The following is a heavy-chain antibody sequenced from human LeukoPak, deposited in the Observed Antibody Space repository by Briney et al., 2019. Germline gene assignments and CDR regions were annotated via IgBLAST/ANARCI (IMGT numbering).Heavy chain of an antibody. V-gene: IGHV3-30*04. Sequence: GRSLRLSCAASGFTFSSYAMHWVRQAPGKGLEWVAVISYDGSNKYYADSVKGRFTISRDNSKNTLYLQMNSLRDEDTAVYYCVRDAAYSAFNMWGQGTMVTVSS. CDR2: ISYDGSNK. CDR3: VRDAAYSAFNM. CDR1: GFTFSSYA. J-gene: IGHJ3*02. D-gene: IGHD4-11*01.